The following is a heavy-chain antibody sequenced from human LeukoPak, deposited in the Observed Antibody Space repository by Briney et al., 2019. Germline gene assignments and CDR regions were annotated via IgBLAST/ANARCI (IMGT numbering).Heavy chain of an antibody. J-gene: IGHJ4*02. CDR3: ARAVAMIVVVILDY. D-gene: IGHD3-22*01. CDR1: GFTFSSYA. V-gene: IGHV3-30*09. Sequence: GRSLRLSCAASGFTFSSYAMHWVRQAPGKGLEWVAVISYDGSNKYYADSVKGRFAISRDNSKNTLYLQMNSLRAEDTAVYYCARAVAMIVVVILDYWGQGTLVTVSS. CDR2: ISYDGSNK.